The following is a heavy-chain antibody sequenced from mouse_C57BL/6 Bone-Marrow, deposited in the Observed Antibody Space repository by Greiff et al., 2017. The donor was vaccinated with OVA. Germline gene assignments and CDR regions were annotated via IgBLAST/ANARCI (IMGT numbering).Heavy chain of an antibody. D-gene: IGHD2-1*01. Sequence: QVQLQQPGAELVRPGTSVKLSCKASGYTFTSYWMHWVKQRPGQGLEWIGVIDPSDSYTNYNQKFKGKATLTVDTSSSTAYMQLSSLTSEDSAVYYCARPYGNWGQGTTLTVSS. CDR2: IDPSDSYT. V-gene: IGHV1-59*01. CDR3: ARPYGN. CDR1: GYTFTSYW. J-gene: IGHJ2*01.